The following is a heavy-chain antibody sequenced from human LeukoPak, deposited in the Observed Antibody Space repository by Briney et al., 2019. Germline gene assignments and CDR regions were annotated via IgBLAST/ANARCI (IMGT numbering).Heavy chain of an antibody. CDR2: IKEDGSET. J-gene: IGHJ5*02. V-gene: IGHV3-7*02. D-gene: IGHD6-13*01. CDR1: GFTFRTYW. Sequence: GGSLRLSCAASGFTFRTYWMTWVRQAPGKGLEWVANIKEDGSETYYVDSVKGRFTISRDNAKNSLSLQMNSLRAEDTAVYYCATKGAADLGFDPWGRGILVTVSS. CDR3: ATKGAADLGFDP.